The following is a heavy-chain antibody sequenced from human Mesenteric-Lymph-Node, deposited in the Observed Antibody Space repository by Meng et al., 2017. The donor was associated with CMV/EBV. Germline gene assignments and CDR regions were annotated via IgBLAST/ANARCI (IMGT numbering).Heavy chain of an antibody. D-gene: IGHD2-2*02. V-gene: IGHV4-34*01. CDR1: SFSGYY. Sequence: SFSGYYWSWIRQPPGKGLELIGEINHSGSTNYNPSLKSRVTISVDTSKNQFSLKLSSVTAADTAVYYCARAPQRYCSSTSCYTGWFDPWGQGTLVTVSS. CDR2: INHSGST. CDR3: ARAPQRYCSSTSCYTGWFDP. J-gene: IGHJ5*02.